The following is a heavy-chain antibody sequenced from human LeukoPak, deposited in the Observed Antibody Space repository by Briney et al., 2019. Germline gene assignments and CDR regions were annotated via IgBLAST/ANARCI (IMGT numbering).Heavy chain of an antibody. CDR3: ARDGIAAAGGSDY. D-gene: IGHD6-13*01. Sequence: SSETLSLTCTVSGGSMSSSSYYWGWIRQPPGKGLEWIGSIYYSGSTYYNPSLKSRVTISVDTSKNQFSLKLSSVTAADTAVYYCARDGIAAAGGSDYWGQGTLVTVSS. CDR1: GGSMSSSSYY. V-gene: IGHV4-39*07. J-gene: IGHJ4*02. CDR2: IYYSGST.